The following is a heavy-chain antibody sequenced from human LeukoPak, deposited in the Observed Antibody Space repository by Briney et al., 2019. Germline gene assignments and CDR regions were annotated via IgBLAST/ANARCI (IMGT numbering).Heavy chain of an antibody. J-gene: IGHJ4*02. D-gene: IGHD3-9*01. CDR1: GFSFSNYS. CDR2: ISSSSATI. CDR3: ARDYDILTGYYLGDY. Sequence: GGSLRLSCAGSGFSFSNYSMNWVRQAPGKGLEWVSYISSSSATIYYADSVKGRFTISRDNAKNLLYLQMNSLRDEDTAVYYCARDYDILTGYYLGDYWGQGTLVTVSS. V-gene: IGHV3-48*02.